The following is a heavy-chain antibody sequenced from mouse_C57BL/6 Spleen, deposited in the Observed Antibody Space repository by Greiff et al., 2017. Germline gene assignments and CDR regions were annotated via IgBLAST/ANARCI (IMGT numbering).Heavy chain of an antibody. CDR3: GGAFAY. CDR2: IRLKSDNYAT. CDR1: GFTFSNYW. Sequence: EVLLVESGGGLVQPGGSMKLSCVASGFTFSNYWMNWVRQSPGKGLEWVAQIRLKSDNYATHYAEAVKGRFTISRDDSKSSVYLQMHNFRAEDTGIYYCGGAFAYWGQGTLVTVSA. V-gene: IGHV6-3*01. J-gene: IGHJ3*01.